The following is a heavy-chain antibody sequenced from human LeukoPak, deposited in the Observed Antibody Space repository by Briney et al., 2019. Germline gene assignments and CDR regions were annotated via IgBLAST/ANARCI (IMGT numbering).Heavy chain of an antibody. V-gene: IGHV4-4*02. D-gene: IGHD6-13*01. Sequence: SETLSLTCAVSGGSISSSNWWSWVRQPPGKGLEWIAEIYHSGSTNYNPSLKSRVTISVDKSKNQFSLKLSSVTAADTAVYYCATIAAAGRYYGMDVWGQGTTVTVSS. CDR1: GGSISSSNW. CDR3: ATIAAAGRYYGMDV. CDR2: IYHSGST. J-gene: IGHJ6*02.